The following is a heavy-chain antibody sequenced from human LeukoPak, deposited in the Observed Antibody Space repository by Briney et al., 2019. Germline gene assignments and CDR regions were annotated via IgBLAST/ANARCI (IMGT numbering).Heavy chain of an antibody. CDR1: GFTFSGSA. D-gene: IGHD5-18*01. V-gene: IGHV3-73*01. Sequence: PGGSLRLSCAASGFTFSGSAMHWVRQASGKGLEWVGRIRSKANSYATAYAASVKGRFTISRDDSKNTAYLQMNSLRAEDTAVYCCAKGRRGYSYGFPFDYWGQGTLVTVSS. CDR3: AKGRRGYSYGFPFDY. J-gene: IGHJ4*02. CDR2: IRSKANSYAT.